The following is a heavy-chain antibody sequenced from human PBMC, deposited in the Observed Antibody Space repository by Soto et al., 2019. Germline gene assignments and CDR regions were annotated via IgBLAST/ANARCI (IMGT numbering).Heavy chain of an antibody. CDR1: AASISCYY. CDR2: IYATGTT. J-gene: IGHJ5*02. Sequence: PSETLSLTCTVSAASISCYYWSWIRKSAGKGLEWIGRIYATGTTDYNPSLKSRVMMSVDTSKKQFSLKLRSVTAADTAVYYCVRDGTKTLRDWFDPWGQGISVTVSS. D-gene: IGHD1-1*01. V-gene: IGHV4-4*07. CDR3: VRDGTKTLRDWFDP.